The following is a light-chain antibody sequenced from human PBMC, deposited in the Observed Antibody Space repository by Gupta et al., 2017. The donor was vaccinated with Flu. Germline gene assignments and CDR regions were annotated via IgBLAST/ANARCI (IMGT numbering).Light chain of an antibody. CDR2: WAS. J-gene: IGKJ1*01. CDR3: QQYDTTPWT. V-gene: IGKV4-1*01. CDR1: QNVLYISNNKNY. Sequence: SLGERATINCKSSQNVLYISNNKNYLAWYQQKPGQPPKLLISWASTRESGVPDRFSGSGSGTDFTLTISSLQAEDVAVYYCQQYDTTPWTFGQGTSVEIK.